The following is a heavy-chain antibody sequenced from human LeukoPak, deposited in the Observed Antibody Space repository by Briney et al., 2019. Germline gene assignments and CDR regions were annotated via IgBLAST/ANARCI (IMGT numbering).Heavy chain of an antibody. V-gene: IGHV4-30-4*01. J-gene: IGHJ6*02. Sequence: PSETLSLTCTVSGGSISSGDYYWSWIRQPPGKGLEWIGYIYYSGSTYYNPSLKSRVTISVDTSKNQFPLKLSSVTAADTAVYYCARDPYYDFWSGYYGGYGMDVWGQGTTVTVSS. D-gene: IGHD3-3*01. CDR3: ARDPYYDFWSGYYGGYGMDV. CDR2: IYYSGST. CDR1: GGSISSGDYY.